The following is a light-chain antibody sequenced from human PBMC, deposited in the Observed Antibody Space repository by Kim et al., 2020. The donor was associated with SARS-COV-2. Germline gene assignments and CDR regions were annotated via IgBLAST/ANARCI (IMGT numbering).Light chain of an antibody. J-gene: IGKJ4*01. V-gene: IGKV3-20*01. CDR3: QQYGASSLT. Sequence: EIVLTQSPSTLSLSPGERATLSCRASXSVXNSRLAWYQQKPGQAPRLLIYDASSRATGITDRFSGSGSGTDFTLTISRLEPEDFAVYYCQQYGASSLTFGGGTKVDIK. CDR2: DAS. CDR1: XSVXNSR.